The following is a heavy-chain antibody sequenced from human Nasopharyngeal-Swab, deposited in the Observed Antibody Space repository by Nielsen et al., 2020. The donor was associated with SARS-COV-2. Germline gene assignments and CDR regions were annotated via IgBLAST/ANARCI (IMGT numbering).Heavy chain of an antibody. V-gene: IGHV4-59*13. CDR2: IYYSGST. CDR3: ARESPAAGTAFDI. CDR1: GGSISSYY. J-gene: IGHJ3*02. Sequence: SETLSLTCTVSGGSISSYYWSWIRQPPGKGLEWIGYIYYSGSTNYNPFLKSRVTISVDTSKNQFSLKLSSVTAADTAVYYCARESPAAGTAFDIWGQGTMVTVSS. D-gene: IGHD6-13*01.